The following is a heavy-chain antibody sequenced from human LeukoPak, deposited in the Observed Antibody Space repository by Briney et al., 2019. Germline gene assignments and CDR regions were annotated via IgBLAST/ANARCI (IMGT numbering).Heavy chain of an antibody. J-gene: IGHJ6*04. CDR2: ISYDGSNK. CDR1: GFTFSSYG. D-gene: IGHD5-12*01. V-gene: IGHV3-30*18. CDR3: AKALIVAKVGYYYYGMDV. Sequence: PGGSLRLSCAASGFTFSSYGMHWVRQAPGKGLEWVAVISYDGSNKYYADSVKGRFTISRDNSKNTLYLQMNSLRAEDTAVYYCAKALIVAKVGYYYYGMDVWGKGTTVTVSS.